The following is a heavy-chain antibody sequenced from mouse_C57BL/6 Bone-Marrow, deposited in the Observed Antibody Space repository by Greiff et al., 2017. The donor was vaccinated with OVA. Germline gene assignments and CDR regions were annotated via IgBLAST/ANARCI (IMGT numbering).Heavy chain of an antibody. D-gene: IGHD1-1*01. CDR2: ISYSGST. V-gene: IGHV3-8*01. CDR3: ARYWNGSSLYSEY. J-gene: IGHJ2*01. Sequence: EVQGVESGPGLAKPSECLSLTCSVTGYSITSDYWNWIRKFPGNKLEYMGYISYSGSTYYSPSLKSRISITRDTSKTQSYLQLNSETTEDTATYDGARYWNGSSLYSEYWGQGTTLTVSS. CDR1: GYSITSDY.